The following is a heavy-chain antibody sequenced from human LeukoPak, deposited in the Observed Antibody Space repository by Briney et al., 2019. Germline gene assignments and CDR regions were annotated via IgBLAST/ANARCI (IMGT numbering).Heavy chain of an antibody. Sequence: PGGSLRLSCAPSGFALSSYAMSWVRPAPRKGRAGVAVIYSGGTTYYADSVKGRFTISRDTSKNPLYLQMNSLRAEDTAVYYCARDVEPYSGYDAFDIWGQGTMVTVSS. CDR1: GFALSSYA. J-gene: IGHJ3*02. D-gene: IGHD5-12*01. V-gene: IGHV3-66*01. CDR2: IYSGGTT. CDR3: ARDVEPYSGYDAFDI.